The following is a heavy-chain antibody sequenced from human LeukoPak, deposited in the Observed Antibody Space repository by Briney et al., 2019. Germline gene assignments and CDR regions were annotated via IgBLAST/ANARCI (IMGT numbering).Heavy chain of an antibody. CDR2: INQDGSEK. J-gene: IGHJ4*02. CDR1: GFTFSSYW. V-gene: IGHV3-7*01. CDR3: ATAFLGYYFDY. Sequence: GGSLRLSCAVSGFTFSSYWMSWVRQAPGKGLEWVANINQDGSEKYYVDSVKGRFSISRDNAKNSLFLQMNSLRAEDTAVYYCATAFLGYYFDYWGQGTLVTVSS.